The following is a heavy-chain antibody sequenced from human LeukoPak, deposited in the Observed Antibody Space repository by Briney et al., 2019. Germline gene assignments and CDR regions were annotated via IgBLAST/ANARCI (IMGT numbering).Heavy chain of an antibody. J-gene: IGHJ4*02. Sequence: SETLSLTCTVSGGSISSSSYYWGWIRQPPGKGLEWIGSIYYSGSTYYNPSLKSRVTISVDTSKNQFSLKLSSVTAADTAVYYCARGKAAARRVYFDYWGQGTLVTVSS. CDR2: IYYSGST. D-gene: IGHD6-6*01. CDR1: GGSISSSSYY. CDR3: ARGKAAARRVYFDY. V-gene: IGHV4-39*07.